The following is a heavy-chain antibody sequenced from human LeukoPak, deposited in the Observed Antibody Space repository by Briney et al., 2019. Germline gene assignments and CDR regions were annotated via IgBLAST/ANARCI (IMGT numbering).Heavy chain of an antibody. V-gene: IGHV1-46*01. Sequence: ASVKVSCKASGYTFTSYYMHWVRQAPGQGLEWMGIINPSGGSTSYAQKFQGRVTMTRDTSTSTVYMELSSLRSEDTAVYYCARSDYGSGSYYIPPFDYWGQGTLVIVSS. D-gene: IGHD3-10*01. CDR3: ARSDYGSGSYYIPPFDY. CDR1: GYTFTSYY. J-gene: IGHJ4*02. CDR2: INPSGGST.